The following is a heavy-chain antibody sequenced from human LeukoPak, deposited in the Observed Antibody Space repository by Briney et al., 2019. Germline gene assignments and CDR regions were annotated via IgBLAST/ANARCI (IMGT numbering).Heavy chain of an antibody. Sequence: SETLSLTCTVSGGSISNYYWSWIRQSPGKELEWIGYIYHSGRTNYNPSLKSRVTMSEDTSKNQFSLTLSSVTAADTAVYYCARNADDSSSYPYFDYWGQGTLVTVSS. D-gene: IGHD3-22*01. CDR2: IYHSGRT. J-gene: IGHJ4*02. CDR1: GGSISNYY. CDR3: ARNADDSSSYPYFDY. V-gene: IGHV4-59*12.